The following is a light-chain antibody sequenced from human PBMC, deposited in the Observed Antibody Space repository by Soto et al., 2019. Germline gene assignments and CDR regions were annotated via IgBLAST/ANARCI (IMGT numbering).Light chain of an antibody. J-gene: IGKJ5*01. Sequence: DIVMTQSPDSLAVSLGERATINCKSSQSVLYSADNKNYLAWYQQKPGQPPKLLIYWASTRESGVPDRFSGSGSGTDFTLTISSLQAEDVAVYYCQHYYSMPITFGQGTRLEIE. CDR3: QHYYSMPIT. V-gene: IGKV4-1*01. CDR1: QSVLYSADNKNY. CDR2: WAS.